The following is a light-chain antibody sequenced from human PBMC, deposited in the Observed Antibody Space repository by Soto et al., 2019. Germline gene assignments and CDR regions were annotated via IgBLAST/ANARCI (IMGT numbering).Light chain of an antibody. J-gene: IGLJ2*01. CDR1: SGDVGDREF. CDR2: DVS. V-gene: IGLV2-14*03. Sequence: QSALTQPASVSGSPGQSTAISCTGTSGDVGDREFVSWYQHHPGKAPKLIIFDVSRRPSGVSNRFSGSNSGNTASLTISGLQAEDEADYYCSSYTRSGAVFGGGTQLTVL. CDR3: SSYTRSGAV.